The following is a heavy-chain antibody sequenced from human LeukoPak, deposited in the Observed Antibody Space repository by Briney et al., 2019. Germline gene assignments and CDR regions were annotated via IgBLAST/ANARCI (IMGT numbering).Heavy chain of an antibody. CDR1: GYTFTSYG. CDR2: ISAYNGNT. D-gene: IGHD2-2*02. CDR3: ATSSPGYCSSTSCYRGGYFDY. J-gene: IGHJ4*02. V-gene: IGHV1-18*01. Sequence: ASVKVSCKASGYTFTSYGISWVRQAPGQGLEWMGWISAYNGNTNYAQKLQGRVTMTTDTSTSTAYMELRSLRSDDTAVYYCATSSPGYCSSTSCYRGGYFDYWGQGTLVTVSS.